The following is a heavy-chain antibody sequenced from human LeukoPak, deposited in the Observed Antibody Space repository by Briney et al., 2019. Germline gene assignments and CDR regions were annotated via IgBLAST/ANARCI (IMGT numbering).Heavy chain of an antibody. CDR3: TSGRPLGFDY. Sequence: SETLSLTCAVSGGSVISYFWSWIRQPPGKGLEWIGYIYYSGSTNYNPSLKSRVTISVDTSKNQFSLKLSSVTAADTAVYYCTSGRPLGFDYWGQGTLVTVSS. J-gene: IGHJ4*02. V-gene: IGHV4-59*02. D-gene: IGHD1-26*01. CDR2: IYYSGST. CDR1: GGSVISYF.